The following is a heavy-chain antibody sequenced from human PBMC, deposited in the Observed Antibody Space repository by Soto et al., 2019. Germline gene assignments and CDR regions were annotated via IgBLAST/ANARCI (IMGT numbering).Heavy chain of an antibody. CDR3: ARRSGGYDYNFDY. V-gene: IGHV3-11*01. CDR2: ISSSGSTI. CDR1: GFTFSDYY. J-gene: IGHJ4*02. Sequence: SLRLSCAASGFTFSDYYMSWIRQAPGKGLEWVSYISSSGSTIYYADSVKGRFTISRDNAKNSLYLQMNSLRAEDTAVFYCARRSGGYDYNFDYWGQGTLVTVSS. D-gene: IGHD5-12*01.